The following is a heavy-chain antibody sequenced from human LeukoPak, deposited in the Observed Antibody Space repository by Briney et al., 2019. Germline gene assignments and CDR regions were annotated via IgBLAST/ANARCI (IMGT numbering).Heavy chain of an antibody. CDR1: GFSLSTSGMC. D-gene: IGHD3-22*01. J-gene: IGHJ4*02. V-gene: IGHV2-70*11. CDR3: ARIEGSSGYSHFDY. Sequence: SGPTLVNPTPTLTLTYTFSGFSLSTSGMCVSWIRQPPGKALEWLARIDWDGDKYYNTSLKTRLTISKDTSKNQVVLTMTNMDPVDTATYYCARIEGSSGYSHFDYWGQGTLVTVSS. CDR2: IDWDGDK.